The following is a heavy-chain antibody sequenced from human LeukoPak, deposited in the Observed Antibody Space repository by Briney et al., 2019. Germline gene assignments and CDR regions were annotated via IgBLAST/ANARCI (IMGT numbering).Heavy chain of an antibody. J-gene: IGHJ4*02. Sequence: TGGSLRLSCAPSIFTFSSYGMHCVRQAPGKGLEWVAVISEDGSNKYYEDSVKGRFTISRDNYNNTLYLQMNSLRAEDTAVYHCAKCKETTASGTIDYWGQGTLVTVSS. V-gene: IGHV3-30*18. D-gene: IGHD6-13*01. CDR1: IFTFSSYG. CDR3: AKCKETTASGTIDY. CDR2: ISEDGSNK.